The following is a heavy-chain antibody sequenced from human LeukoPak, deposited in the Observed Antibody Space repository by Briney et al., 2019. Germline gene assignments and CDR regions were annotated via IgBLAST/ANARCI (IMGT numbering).Heavy chain of an antibody. CDR1: GFTFSSYA. CDR3: ASPNWYATMVRGVSDY. Sequence: GGSLRLSCAASGFTFSSYAMTWVRQAPGKGLEWVSSISGSGDYTNYAGSVEGRFTISRDNSKNTLYLQMNSLRAEDTAVYYCASPNWYATMVRGVSDYWGQGTLVTVSS. CDR2: ISGSGDYT. J-gene: IGHJ4*02. V-gene: IGHV3-23*01. D-gene: IGHD3-10*01.